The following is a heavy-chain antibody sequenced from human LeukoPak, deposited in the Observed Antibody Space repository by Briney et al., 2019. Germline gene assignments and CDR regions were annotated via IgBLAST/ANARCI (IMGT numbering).Heavy chain of an antibody. CDR3: ARGISAADY. CDR2: IWYDGNKR. D-gene: IGHD6-13*01. V-gene: IGHV3-33*01. J-gene: IGHJ4*02. CDR1: GFTFSTYG. Sequence: GTSLRLSCAASGFTFSTYGMHWVRQAPGKGLEWVALIWYDGNKRYYADSVKGRFTISRDNSNNTLYLQMNSLRAEDTAVYYCARGISAADYWGRGTLVTVSS.